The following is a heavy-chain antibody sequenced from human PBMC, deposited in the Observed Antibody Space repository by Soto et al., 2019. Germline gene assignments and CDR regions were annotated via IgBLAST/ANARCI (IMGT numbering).Heavy chain of an antibody. D-gene: IGHD2-15*01. V-gene: IGHV3-30*18. CDR1: GFTFKTHA. Sequence: QVQLVESGGGVVQPGTSLRLSCAASGFTFKTHAMHWVRQAPGKGLEWMAVIAYDGNEKFYADCVKGRFTISRDNSKNALYLQINTLRNEDTAVYYCGKDVVGYVPYYYGVDVWGQGTTVTVSS. CDR3: GKDVVGYVPYYYGVDV. CDR2: IAYDGNEK. J-gene: IGHJ6*02.